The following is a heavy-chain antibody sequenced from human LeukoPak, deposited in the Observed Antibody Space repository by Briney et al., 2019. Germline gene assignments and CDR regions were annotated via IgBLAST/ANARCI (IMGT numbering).Heavy chain of an antibody. V-gene: IGHV1-69*01. CDR1: GGTFSSYA. Sequence: SVKVSCKASGGTFSSYAISWVRQAPGQGLEWMGGIIPIFGTANYVQKFQGRVTITADESTSTAYMELSSLRSEDTAVYYCALTYYYGSGSPFGFDYWGQGTLVTVSS. CDR3: ALTYYYGSGSPFGFDY. D-gene: IGHD3-10*01. J-gene: IGHJ4*02. CDR2: IIPIFGTA.